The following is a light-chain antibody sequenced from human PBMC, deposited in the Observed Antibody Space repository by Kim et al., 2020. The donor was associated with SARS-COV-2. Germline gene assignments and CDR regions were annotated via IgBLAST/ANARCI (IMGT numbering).Light chain of an antibody. CDR2: GAS. V-gene: IGKV3-15*01. Sequence: VSAGERATLSCRARQSVNRILAWYQQKPCQAPRLLIYGASTRATGIPARFSGSGSGTEFTLTISSLQSEDCAVYYCQQYNDWPLTVGGGTKVEIK. J-gene: IGKJ4*01. CDR3: QQYNDWPLT. CDR1: QSVNRI.